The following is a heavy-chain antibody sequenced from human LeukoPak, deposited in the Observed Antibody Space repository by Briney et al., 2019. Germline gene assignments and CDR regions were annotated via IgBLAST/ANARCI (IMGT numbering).Heavy chain of an antibody. CDR1: GGSFSAYS. Sequence: SETLSLTYAVYGGSFSAYSYIWVRQPPGKGLEWIGEIVHTGSTNYNPSLKSRVTISVDTSKSQFSLKLSSVTAADTAVYYCARECPGAGRLGCWGQGTLVTVSS. CDR2: IVHTGST. V-gene: IGHV4-34*12. J-gene: IGHJ4*02. CDR3: ARECPGAGRLGC. D-gene: IGHD6-13*01.